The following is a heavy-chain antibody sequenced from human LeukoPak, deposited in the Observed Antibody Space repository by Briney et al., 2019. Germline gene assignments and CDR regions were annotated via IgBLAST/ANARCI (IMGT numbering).Heavy chain of an antibody. CDR2: IYDSGST. D-gene: IGHD2-21*02. V-gene: IGHV4-59*01. CDR1: GGSINSYY. CDR3: ARETYCGADCYSGFDY. Sequence: SETLSLTCTVSGGSINSYYWSWIRQPPGKGLEWIGYIYDSGSTSYNPSLKSRFTMSVDTSKNQFSLKLSSVTAADTAVYYCARETYCGADCYSGFDYWGQGTLVAVSS. J-gene: IGHJ4*02.